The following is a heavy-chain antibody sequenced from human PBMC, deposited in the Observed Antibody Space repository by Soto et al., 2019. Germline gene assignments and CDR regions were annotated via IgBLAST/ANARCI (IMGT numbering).Heavy chain of an antibody. V-gene: IGHV3-9*01. CDR1: GYSFDDYA. CDR2: ISWTSNRV. J-gene: IGHJ6*03. Sequence: DAQLVESGGGVAQPGRSLRLSCAGSGYSFDDYAMHWVRQAPGKGLEWVSGISWTSNRVAYADSVKGRFSISRDNVLHALYLEMNRLRPVNTALYYCAKEFYRLLSFGDFFYMDVWGKGATVTVS. D-gene: IGHD3-10*01. CDR3: AKEFYRLLSFGDFFYMDV.